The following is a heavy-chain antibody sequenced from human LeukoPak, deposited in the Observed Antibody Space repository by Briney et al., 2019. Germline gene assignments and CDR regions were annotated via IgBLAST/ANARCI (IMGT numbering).Heavy chain of an antibody. D-gene: IGHD6-19*01. CDR1: GAFISSSPYY. V-gene: IGHV4-39*01. CDR2: IHYSGRT. CDR3: ARPNTSGWRSYFDY. Sequence: SETLSLTCIVSGAFISSSPYYWGWIRLPPGKGLEYIGSIHYSGRTYYNPSLESRVTISVDTSKNQFSLELSSVNAADTAVYYCARPNTSGWRSYFDYWGRGSLVTVSS. J-gene: IGHJ4*02.